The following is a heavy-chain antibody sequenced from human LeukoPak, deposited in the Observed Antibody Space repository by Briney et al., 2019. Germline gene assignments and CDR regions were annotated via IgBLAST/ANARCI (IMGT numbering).Heavy chain of an antibody. D-gene: IGHD5-12*01. CDR1: GGSISSGGYY. J-gene: IGHJ6*02. Sequence: SETLTLTCTVSGGSISSGGYYWSWIRQHPGKGLEWIGYIYYSGSTYYNPSLKSRVTISVDTSKNQFSLKLSSVTAADTAVYYCARDHGGYPVYWGQGTTVTVSS. CDR2: IYYSGST. CDR3: ARDHGGYPVY. V-gene: IGHV4-31*03.